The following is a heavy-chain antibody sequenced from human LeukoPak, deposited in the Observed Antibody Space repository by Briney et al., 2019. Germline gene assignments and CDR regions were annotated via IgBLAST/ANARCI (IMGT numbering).Heavy chain of an antibody. V-gene: IGHV4-61*02. CDR3: ARQKTLWFGEGRWFDP. CDR1: GGSNSSGSYY. CDR2: IYTSGST. J-gene: IGHJ5*02. D-gene: IGHD3-10*01. Sequence: SETLSLTCTVSGGSNSSGSYYWSWIPQPAGKGLEWIGRIYTSGSTNYNPSLKSRVTISVDTPKNQFSLKLSSVTAADTAVYYCARQKTLWFGEGRWFDPWGQGTLVTVSS.